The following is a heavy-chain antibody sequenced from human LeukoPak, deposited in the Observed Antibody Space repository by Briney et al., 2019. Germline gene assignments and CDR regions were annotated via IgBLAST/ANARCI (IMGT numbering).Heavy chain of an antibody. CDR2: IYYSGNN. Sequence: SETLSLTCSVSGVSIRSSSFYWGWTPQPPGKGLEGIGSIYYSGNNYYRPSPKRRVTMSVETSKNQFTLRLSPLTAAETAVYYCARGLRWDLTISGTSTFDYWGPGSLVTVSS. D-gene: IGHD2/OR15-2a*01. J-gene: IGHJ4*02. CDR3: ARGLRWDLTISGTSTFDY. V-gene: IGHV4-39*01. CDR1: GVSIRSSSFY.